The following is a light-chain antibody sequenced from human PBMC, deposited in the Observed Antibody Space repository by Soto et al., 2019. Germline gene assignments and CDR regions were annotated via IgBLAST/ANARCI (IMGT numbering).Light chain of an antibody. Sequence: QSVLSQPPSVSGAPGQRITISCTGSSSNIGANYDVHWYRQVPGTAPKLLISGDNNRPSGVSDRFSGSKSGTSASLAITRLQAEDEADYYCKSYDSSLNRVFGTGTKLTVL. CDR1: SSNIGANYD. V-gene: IGLV1-40*01. J-gene: IGLJ1*01. CDR3: KSYDSSLNRV. CDR2: GDN.